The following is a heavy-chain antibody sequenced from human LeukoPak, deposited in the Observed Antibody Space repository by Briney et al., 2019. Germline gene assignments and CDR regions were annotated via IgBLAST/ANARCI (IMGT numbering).Heavy chain of an antibody. D-gene: IGHD6-13*01. CDR2: INSDGRST. CDR1: GFTFSNHW. J-gene: IGHJ6*02. Sequence: GGSLRLSCAASGFTFSNHWIHWVRQGSGKGPVWVSRINSDGRSTSYADSVKGRFTISRDNAKNTLFLQMNSLRAEDTAVYYCARGTSSWRNGLDVWGQGTTVTVSS. CDR3: ARGTSSWRNGLDV. V-gene: IGHV3-74*01.